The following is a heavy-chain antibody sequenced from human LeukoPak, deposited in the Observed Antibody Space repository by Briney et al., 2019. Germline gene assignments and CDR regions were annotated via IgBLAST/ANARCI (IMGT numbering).Heavy chain of an antibody. CDR2: IKQDGSEK. V-gene: IGHV3-7*01. Sequence: GGSLRLSCAASGFTFSSYWTSWVRQAPGKGLEWVANIKQDGSEKYYVDSVKGRFTISRDNAKNSLYLQMNSLRAEDTAVYYCARFLSTGTTERECYYYYMDVWGKGTTVTVSS. D-gene: IGHD1-7*01. CDR3: ARFLSTGTTERECYYYYMDV. J-gene: IGHJ6*03. CDR1: GFTFSSYW.